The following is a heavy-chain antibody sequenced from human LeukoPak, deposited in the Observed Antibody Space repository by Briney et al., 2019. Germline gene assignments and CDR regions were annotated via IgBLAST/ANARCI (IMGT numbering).Heavy chain of an antibody. V-gene: IGHV3-21*01. J-gene: IGHJ4*02. CDR2: ISSSSSYI. Sequence: GGSLRLSCAASGFTFSSYSMNWVRQAPGKGLEWVSSISSSSSYIYYADSVKGRFTISRDNAKNSLYLQMNSLRAEDTAVYYCARVLTAAGPTGTFFDYWGQGTLVTASS. CDR3: ARVLTAAGPTGTFFDY. D-gene: IGHD6-13*01. CDR1: GFTFSSYS.